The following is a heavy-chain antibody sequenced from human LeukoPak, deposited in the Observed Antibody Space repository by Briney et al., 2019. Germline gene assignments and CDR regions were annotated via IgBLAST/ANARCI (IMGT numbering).Heavy chain of an antibody. CDR2: IYYSGST. J-gene: IGHJ4*02. CDR3: ARDAYDSSGYYEI. CDR1: GGSISSYY. Sequence: SETLSLTCTVSGGSISSYYWSWIRQPPGKGLEWIGYIYYSGSTNYNPSLKSRVTISVDTSKNQFSLKLSSVTAADTAVYYCARDAYDSSGYYEIWGQGTLVTVSS. D-gene: IGHD3-22*01. V-gene: IGHV4-59*01.